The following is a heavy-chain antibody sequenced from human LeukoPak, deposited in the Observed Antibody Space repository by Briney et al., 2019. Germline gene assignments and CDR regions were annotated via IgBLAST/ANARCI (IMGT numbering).Heavy chain of an antibody. CDR2: ISGGGGST. CDR1: GFTFSSYA. J-gene: IGHJ4*02. CDR3: ANSYYYDSSGYYYVAY. D-gene: IGHD3-22*01. V-gene: IGHV3-23*01. Sequence: GGSLRLSCAASGFTFSSYAMSWVRQAPGKGLEWVSAISGGGGSTYYADSVKGRFTISRDNSKNTLYLQMNSLRAEDKAVYYCANSYYYDSSGYYYVAYWGQGTLVTVSS.